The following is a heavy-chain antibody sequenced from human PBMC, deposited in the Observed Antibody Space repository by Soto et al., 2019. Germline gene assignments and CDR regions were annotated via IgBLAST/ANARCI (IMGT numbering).Heavy chain of an antibody. CDR1: GFTFSSYA. V-gene: IGHV3-23*01. J-gene: IGHJ5*02. Sequence: GGSLRLSCAASGFTFSSYAMSWVRQAPGKGLEWVSAISGSGGSTYYADSVKGRFTISRDNSKSTLYLQMNSLRAEDTAVYYCAKDTSIAARPRWFDPWGQGTLVTVSS. CDR3: AKDTSIAARPRWFDP. D-gene: IGHD6-6*01. CDR2: ISGSGGST.